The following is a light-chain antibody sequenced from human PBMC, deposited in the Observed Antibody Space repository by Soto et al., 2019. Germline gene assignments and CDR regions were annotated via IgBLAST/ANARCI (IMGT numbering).Light chain of an antibody. J-gene: IGKJ5*01. CDR2: DAS. CDR1: QNINNY. Sequence: IQMTQSPSSRSSSLRDRVTITCQASQNINNYLNWYQQKPGRAPKLLIYDASNLEAGVPSRFRGSGSGTDFTFTISRMQPGDIATYYCQQYENIPTFGQGTRLEIK. CDR3: QQYENIPT. V-gene: IGKV1-33*01.